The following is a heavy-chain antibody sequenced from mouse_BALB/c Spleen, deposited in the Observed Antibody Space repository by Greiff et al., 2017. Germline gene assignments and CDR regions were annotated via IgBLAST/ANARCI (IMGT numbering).Heavy chain of an antibody. CDR1: GFTFSSYG. V-gene: IGHV5-6-3*01. Sequence: EVMLVESGGGLVQPGGSLKLSCAASGFTFSSYGMSWVRQTPDKRLELVATINSNGGSTYYPDSVKGRFTISRDNAKNTLYLQMSSLKSEDTAMYYCARDQNYYGSSPFAYWGQETLVTVSA. CDR3: ARDQNYYGSSPFAY. CDR2: INSNGGST. D-gene: IGHD1-1*01. J-gene: IGHJ3*01.